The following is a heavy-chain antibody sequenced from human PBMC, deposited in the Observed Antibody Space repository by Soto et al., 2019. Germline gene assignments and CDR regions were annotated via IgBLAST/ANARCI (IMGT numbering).Heavy chain of an antibody. CDR3: ARMSSARTLNWFDP. CDR1: GYTFVNFD. Sequence: GASVKVSCKASGYTFVNFDVSWVRQAAGQGLEWLGWMNPGSGQTGYASKFQGRVAMTRDASTGTSHLELSSLTSGDTAVYYCARMSSARTLNWFDPWGQGTLVTVS. CDR2: MNPGSGQT. D-gene: IGHD6-6*01. J-gene: IGHJ5*01. V-gene: IGHV1-8*01.